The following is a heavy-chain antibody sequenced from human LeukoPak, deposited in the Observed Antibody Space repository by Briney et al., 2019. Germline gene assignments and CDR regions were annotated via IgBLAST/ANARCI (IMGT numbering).Heavy chain of an antibody. D-gene: IGHD6-6*01. CDR3: ARLHGRPSMAPLRRKDEYYFDY. CDR2: IYYSGTT. V-gene: IGHV4-39*07. Sequence: KPSETLSLTCNVSGGSISSTSYYWGWIRQPPGKGLEWIGTIYYSGTTYYNPSLKSRVTISVDTSKNQFSLKLTSVTAADTAVYYCARLHGRPSMAPLRRKDEYYFDYWGQGTLVTVSS. CDR1: GGSISSTSYY. J-gene: IGHJ4*02.